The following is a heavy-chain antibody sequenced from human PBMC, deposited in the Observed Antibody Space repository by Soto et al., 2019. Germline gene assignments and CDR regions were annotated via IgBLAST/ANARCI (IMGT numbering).Heavy chain of an antibody. V-gene: IGHV1-2*04. CDR2: INPNSGGT. CDR3: ARGSPLKYYDFWSGYSNWFDP. J-gene: IGHJ5*02. Sequence: ASVKVSCKASGYTFTGYYMHWVRQAPGQGLEWMGWINPNSGGTNYAQKFQGWVTMTRDTPISTAYIELSRLRSDDTAVYYCARGSPLKYYDFWSGYSNWFDPWGQGTLVTVSS. D-gene: IGHD3-3*01. CDR1: GYTFTGYY.